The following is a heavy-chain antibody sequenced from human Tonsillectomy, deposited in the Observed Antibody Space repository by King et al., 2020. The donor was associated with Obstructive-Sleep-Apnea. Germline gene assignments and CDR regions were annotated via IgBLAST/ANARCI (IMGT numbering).Heavy chain of an antibody. V-gene: IGHV5-10-1*03. CDR2: IDPSDSYS. Sequence: VQLVQSGAEVKKPGESLRISCQVSGYSFTTYWITWVRQLPGKGLEWLGRIDPSDSYSNYRPSFQGHVTISVDKSISTAYLQWSSLKASDTAMYYCARQVYYSSSVSGDYWGQGTLVTVSS. CDR3: ARQVYYSSSVSGDY. D-gene: IGHD6-6*01. CDR1: GYSFTTYW. J-gene: IGHJ4*02.